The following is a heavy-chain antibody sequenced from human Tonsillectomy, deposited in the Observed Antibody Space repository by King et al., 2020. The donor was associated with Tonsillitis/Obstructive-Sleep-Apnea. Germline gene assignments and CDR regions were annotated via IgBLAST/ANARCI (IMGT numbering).Heavy chain of an antibody. CDR2: IDPSDSYT. Sequence: VQLVESGAEVKKPGESLRISCKGSGYSFTSYWITWVRQMPGKGLEWMGRIDPSDSYTDYSPSFQGHVTISADKSISTAYLQWSSLKASDTAMYYCASAGDYYSAMGVWGHGTTVTVSS. D-gene: IGHD3-10*01. V-gene: IGHV5-10-1*03. CDR1: GYSFTSYW. CDR3: ASAGDYYSAMGV. J-gene: IGHJ6*02.